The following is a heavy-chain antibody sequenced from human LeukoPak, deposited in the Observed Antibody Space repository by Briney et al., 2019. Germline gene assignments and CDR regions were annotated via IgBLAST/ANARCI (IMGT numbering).Heavy chain of an antibody. Sequence: GGSLRLSCAASGFTFSSYAMSWVRQAPGKGLEWVSAISGSGGSTYYADSVKGRFTISRDNSKNTLYLQMNSLRAEDTAVYYYAKGESGWYAYFDYWGQGTLVTVSS. CDR2: ISGSGGST. J-gene: IGHJ4*02. CDR1: GFTFSSYA. V-gene: IGHV3-23*01. CDR3: AKGESGWYAYFDY. D-gene: IGHD6-19*01.